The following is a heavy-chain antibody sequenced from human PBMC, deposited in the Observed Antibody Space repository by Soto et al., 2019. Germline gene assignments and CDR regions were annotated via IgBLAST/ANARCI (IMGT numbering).Heavy chain of an antibody. CDR3: ARDRYYYDSNGYYYGMDV. V-gene: IGHV4-4*07. J-gene: IGHJ6*02. CDR1: GGSISSYY. Sequence: SETLSLTCTVSGGSISSYYWSWIRQPAGKGLEWIGRIHTSGSTNYNPSLKSRVTMSVDTSKNQFSLKLSSVTAADTAVYYCARDRYYYDSNGYYYGMDVWGQGTTVTVSS. D-gene: IGHD3-22*01. CDR2: IHTSGST.